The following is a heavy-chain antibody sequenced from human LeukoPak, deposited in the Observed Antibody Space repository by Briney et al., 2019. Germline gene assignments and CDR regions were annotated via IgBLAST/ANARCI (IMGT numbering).Heavy chain of an antibody. Sequence: SETLSLTCAVSGYSISSGYYWGWIRQPPGKGLEWIGTIYHSGSTYYNPSLKSRVTISVDTSKNQFSLKLTSVTAADTAVYYCARARGYCSSTICYRYYFGYWGQGTLVTVSS. CDR3: ARARGYCSSTICYRYYFGY. CDR1: GYSISSGYY. CDR2: IYHSGST. J-gene: IGHJ4*02. V-gene: IGHV4-38-2*01. D-gene: IGHD2-2*01.